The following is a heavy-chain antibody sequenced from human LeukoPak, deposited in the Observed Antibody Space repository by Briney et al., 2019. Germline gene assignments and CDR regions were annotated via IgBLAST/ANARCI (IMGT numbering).Heavy chain of an antibody. V-gene: IGHV3-23*01. D-gene: IGHD3-10*01. Sequence: GSLRLSCAASGFTFTTYAMTWVRQAPGKGLELVSSINGADTGTNYADSVKGRFTISRDNSKNTLYLQMSSLRAEDTAVYYCAKGLYYYYASGSYTLDFWGQGTQVTVSS. J-gene: IGHJ4*02. CDR3: AKGLYYYYASGSYTLDF. CDR1: GFTFTTYA. CDR2: INGADTGT.